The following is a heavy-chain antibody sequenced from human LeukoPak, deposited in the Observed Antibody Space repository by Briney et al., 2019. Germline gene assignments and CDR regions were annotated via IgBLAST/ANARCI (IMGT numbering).Heavy chain of an antibody. Sequence: PGGSLRLSCAASGFTFSSYGMHWVRQAPGKGLEWVAVISYDGSNKYYADSVKGRFTISRDNSKNTLYLQMNSLRAEDTAVYYCPAGMATNLPWDQGTLVTVSS. CDR2: ISYDGSNK. V-gene: IGHV3-30*03. CDR1: GFTFSSYG. D-gene: IGHD5-24*01. CDR3: PAGMATNLP. J-gene: IGHJ5*02.